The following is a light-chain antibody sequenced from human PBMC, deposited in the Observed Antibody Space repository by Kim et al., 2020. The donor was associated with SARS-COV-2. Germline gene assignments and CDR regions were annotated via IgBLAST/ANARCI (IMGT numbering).Light chain of an antibody. CDR2: GNS. CDR1: SSNIGAGSD. Sequence: VPNSCTGSSSNIGAGSDEHWYQQLPGTAPKLLIYGNSNRPSGVPDRFSGSKSGTSASLAITGLQAEDEADYYCQSYDSSLSGHVVFGGGTQLTVL. CDR3: QSYDSSLSGHVV. J-gene: IGLJ2*01. V-gene: IGLV1-40*01.